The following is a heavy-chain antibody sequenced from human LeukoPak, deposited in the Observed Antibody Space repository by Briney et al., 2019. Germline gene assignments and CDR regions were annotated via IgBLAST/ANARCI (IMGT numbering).Heavy chain of an antibody. CDR1: GYTFTGYY. J-gene: IGHJ4*02. Sequence: ASVKVSCKASGYTFTGYYMHWVRQAPGQGLEWMGWTNPNSGGTNYAQKFQGRVTMTRDTSISTAYMELSRLRSDDTAVYYWARSTSYGDYASGYWGQGTLVTVSS. CDR3: ARSTSYGDYASGY. V-gene: IGHV1-2*02. CDR2: TNPNSGGT. D-gene: IGHD4-17*01.